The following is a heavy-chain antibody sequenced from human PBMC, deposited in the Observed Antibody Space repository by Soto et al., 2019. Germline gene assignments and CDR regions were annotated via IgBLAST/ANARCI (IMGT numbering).Heavy chain of an antibody. J-gene: IGHJ4*02. CDR2: IYHSGTT. CDR1: VGSISSSNW. CDR3: VFPATADFDY. Sequence: PSEPLSLTCVVSVGSISSSNWCSCVRQPPLEGLQLILEIYHSGTTNYSPFLKRRVLISADMSQNHFSLTLTSVTAAETAVYYCVFPATADFDYWGQGTPVTVSS. D-gene: IGHD6-13*01. V-gene: IGHV4-4*02.